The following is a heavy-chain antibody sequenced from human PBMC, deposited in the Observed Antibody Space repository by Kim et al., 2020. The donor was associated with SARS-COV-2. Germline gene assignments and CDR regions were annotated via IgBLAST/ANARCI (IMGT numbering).Heavy chain of an antibody. V-gene: IGHV1-24*01. D-gene: IGHD3-10*01. Sequence: ASVKVSCKVSGYTLTELSMHWVRQAPGKGLEWMGGFDPEDGETIYAQKFQGRVTMTEDTSTDTAYMELSSLRSEDTAVYYCATETTVRRVPDDYYYYYGVDVWGQETTVTVSS. CDR1: GYTLTELS. CDR2: FDPEDGET. CDR3: ATETTVRRVPDDYYYYYGVDV. J-gene: IGHJ6*02.